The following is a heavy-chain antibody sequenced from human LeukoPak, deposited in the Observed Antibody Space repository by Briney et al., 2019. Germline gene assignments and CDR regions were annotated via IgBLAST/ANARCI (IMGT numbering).Heavy chain of an antibody. V-gene: IGHV3-7*01. Sequence: GGSLRLSCAVSGFPFSTYWMSWVRQAPGKGLEWVANIKQDGSEKYYVDSVKGRFTISRDNAKNSLYLQMNSLRAEDTAVYYCARDLGRYRAYYYDSSGYSSPDYWGQGTLVTVSS. CDR1: GFPFSTYW. D-gene: IGHD3-22*01. CDR3: ARDLGRYRAYYYDSSGYSSPDY. CDR2: IKQDGSEK. J-gene: IGHJ4*02.